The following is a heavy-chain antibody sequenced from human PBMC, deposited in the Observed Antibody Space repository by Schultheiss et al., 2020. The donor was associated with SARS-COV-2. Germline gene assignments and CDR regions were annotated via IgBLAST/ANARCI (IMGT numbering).Heavy chain of an antibody. J-gene: IGHJ3*02. V-gene: IGHV4-34*01. CDR3: ATSRLYSSGWYGAFDI. CDR1: GGSFSGYY. CDR2: INHSGST. Sequence: SQTLSLTCAVYGGSFSGYYWSWIRQPPGKGLEWIGEINHSGSTNYNPSLKSRVTISVDTSKNQFSLKLSSVTAADTAVYYCATSRLYSSGWYGAFDIWGQVTMVTVSS. D-gene: IGHD6-19*01.